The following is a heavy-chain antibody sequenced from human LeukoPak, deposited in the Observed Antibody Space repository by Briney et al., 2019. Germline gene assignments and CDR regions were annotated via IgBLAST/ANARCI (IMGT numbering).Heavy chain of an antibody. CDR1: GFIFDDHG. J-gene: IGHJ4*02. D-gene: IGHD3-10*01. V-gene: IGHV3-9*01. CDR3: ARGYGSGSYTVY. CDR2: ISWSSGII. Sequence: QPGGSLRLSCAASGFIFDDHGMHWVRQAPGKGLEWVSGISWSSGIIGYADSVKGRFTISRDNAKNSLDLQMESLRAEDTAVYYCARGYGSGSYTVYWGQGTLVTVSS.